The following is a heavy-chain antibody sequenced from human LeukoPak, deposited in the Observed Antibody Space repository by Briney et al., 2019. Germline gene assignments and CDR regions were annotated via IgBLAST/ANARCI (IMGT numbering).Heavy chain of an antibody. CDR1: GGSISSYY. J-gene: IGHJ5*02. CDR3: ARGGVNYFSVNWFDP. Sequence: SETLSLTCTVSGGSISSYYWSWIRQPPGKGLEWIGYIYYSGSTNYNPSLKSRVTISVDTSKNQFSLKLSSVTAADTAVYYCARGGVNYFSVNWFDPWGQGTLVTVSS. V-gene: IGHV4-59*01. CDR2: IYYSGST. D-gene: IGHD2/OR15-2a*01.